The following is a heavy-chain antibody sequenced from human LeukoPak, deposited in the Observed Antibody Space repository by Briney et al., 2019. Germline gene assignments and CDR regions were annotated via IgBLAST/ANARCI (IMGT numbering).Heavy chain of an antibody. Sequence: PGRSLRLSCAASGFTFSSYAMHWVRQAPGKGLEWVAVISYDGSNKYYADSVKGRFTISRDNSKNTLYLQMNSLRAEDTAVYYCARAHNGDLYYFDYWGQGALVTVSS. CDR1: GFTFSSYA. J-gene: IGHJ4*02. CDR2: ISYDGSNK. CDR3: ARAHNGDLYYFDY. V-gene: IGHV3-30*14. D-gene: IGHD4-17*01.